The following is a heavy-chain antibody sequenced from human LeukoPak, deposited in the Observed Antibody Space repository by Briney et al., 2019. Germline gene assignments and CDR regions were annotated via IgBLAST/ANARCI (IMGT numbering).Heavy chain of an antibody. CDR3: ARATDSNGWLFDY. CDR1: GGSISSYY. Sequence: SETLSLTCTVSGGSISSYYWSWIRQPPGKGLEWIGYIYYSGSTNYNPSLKSRVTISVDTSKNQFSLKLSSVPAANTAVYYCARATDSNGWLFDYWGQGTLVTVSS. D-gene: IGHD6-19*01. V-gene: IGHV4-59*12. CDR2: IYYSGST. J-gene: IGHJ4*02.